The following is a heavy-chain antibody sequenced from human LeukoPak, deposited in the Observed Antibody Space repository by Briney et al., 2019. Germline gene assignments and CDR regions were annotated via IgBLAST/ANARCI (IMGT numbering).Heavy chain of an antibody. CDR1: GFTFSSYG. D-gene: IGHD4-23*01. Sequence: GGSPRLSCAASGFTFSSYGMHWVRQAPGKGLEWVAVIWYDGSNKYYADPVKGRFTISRDNSKNTLYLQMNSLRAEDTAVYYCARDEDYGGNSNFDYWGQGTLVTVSS. CDR2: IWYDGSNK. V-gene: IGHV3-33*01. CDR3: ARDEDYGGNSNFDY. J-gene: IGHJ4*02.